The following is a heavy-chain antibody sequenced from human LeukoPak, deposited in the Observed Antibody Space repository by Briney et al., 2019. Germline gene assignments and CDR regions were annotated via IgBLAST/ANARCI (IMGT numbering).Heavy chain of an antibody. J-gene: IGHJ4*02. V-gene: IGHV3-11*01. Sequence: GGSLRLSCAASGFIFSDHYMGWIRQAPGKGLEWVSYIDKSGTNIDYADSVKGRFTVSRDNTRNSLFLQMNSLSAEDTAVYFCAREERWLYGNPDHWGQGTLVTVSS. D-gene: IGHD5-24*01. CDR1: GFIFSDHY. CDR3: AREERWLYGNPDH. CDR2: IDKSGTNI.